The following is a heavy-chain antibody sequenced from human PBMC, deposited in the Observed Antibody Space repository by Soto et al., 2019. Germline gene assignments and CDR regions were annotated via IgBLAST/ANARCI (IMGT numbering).Heavy chain of an antibody. CDR3: AKTPISYCSSTSCYRYFDY. CDR1: GFSFSSHW. Sequence: PGGSLRLSCAAAGFSFSSHWMHWIRPAPEKGLVWVSHINRDGSSTAYADSVKGRFTISRDNAKNTLYLQMDSLRADDTAVYYCAKTPISYCSSTSCYRYFDYWGRGTLVTVSS. D-gene: IGHD2-2*01. CDR2: INRDGSST. V-gene: IGHV3-74*01. J-gene: IGHJ4*02.